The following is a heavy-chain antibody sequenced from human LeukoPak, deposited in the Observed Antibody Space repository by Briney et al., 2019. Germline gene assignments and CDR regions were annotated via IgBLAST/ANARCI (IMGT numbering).Heavy chain of an antibody. Sequence: SETLSLTCTVSGGSISSYYWSWIRQPPGKGLEWIGYIYYSGSTNYNPSLKSRVTISVDTSKNQFSLKLSSVTAADTAVYYCARLEVPAANFDYWGQGTLVTVSS. D-gene: IGHD2-2*01. CDR2: IYYSGST. V-gene: IGHV4-59*08. J-gene: IGHJ4*02. CDR3: ARLEVPAANFDY. CDR1: GGSISSYY.